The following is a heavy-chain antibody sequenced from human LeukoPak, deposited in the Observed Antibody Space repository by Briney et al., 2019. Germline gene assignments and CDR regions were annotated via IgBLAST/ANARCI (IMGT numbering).Heavy chain of an antibody. CDR1: GFTFSSYG. CDR2: IRYDGSNK. CDR3: AKDLDSGSWYASLGFDY. Sequence: GGSLRLSCAASGFTFSSYGMHWVRQAPGKGLEWVAFIRYDGSNKYYADSVKGRFTISRDNSKNTLYLQMNSLRAEDTAVYYCAKDLDSGSWYASLGFDYWGQGTLVTVSS. D-gene: IGHD6-13*01. J-gene: IGHJ4*02. V-gene: IGHV3-30*02.